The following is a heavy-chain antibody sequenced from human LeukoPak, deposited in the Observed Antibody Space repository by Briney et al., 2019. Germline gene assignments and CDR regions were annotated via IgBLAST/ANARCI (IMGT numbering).Heavy chain of an antibody. J-gene: IGHJ5*02. CDR1: GYTFTSYY. CDR3: AREMDYYGSGSYYSNWFDP. V-gene: IGHV1-46*01. D-gene: IGHD3-10*01. CDR2: INPSGGST. Sequence: ASVKVSCKASGYTFTSYYMHWVRQAPGQGLEWMGIINPSGGSTSYAQKFQGRVTMTRDTSTSTVYMELSSLRSEDTAVYYCAREMDYYGSGSYYSNWFDPWGQGTLVTVSS.